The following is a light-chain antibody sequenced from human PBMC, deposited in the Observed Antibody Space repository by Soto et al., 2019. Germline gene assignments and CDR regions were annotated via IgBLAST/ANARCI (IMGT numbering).Light chain of an antibody. CDR2: GAS. V-gene: IGKV3-11*01. CDR3: QQRSNWPLT. J-gene: IGKJ4*01. Sequence: EIVLTQSPGTLSLSPGERATLSCRVSQNVSRVLLAWYQQRSGQAPRPLISGASNRATGMPAWFSGSGSGTDFTLTISSLEPADFAVYYCQQRSNWPLTFGGGTKVDIK. CDR1: QNVSRV.